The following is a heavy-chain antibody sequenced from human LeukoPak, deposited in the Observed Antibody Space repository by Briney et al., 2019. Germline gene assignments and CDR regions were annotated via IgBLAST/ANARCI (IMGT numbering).Heavy chain of an antibody. CDR2: VYYTGST. CDR3: ARGPPPVVPAAGTGYFDY. J-gene: IGHJ4*02. D-gene: IGHD6-13*01. Sequence: SENLSLTCTVSGGSISSGGYYWSWIRRHPGKGLEWIGYVYYTGSTYYNPSLKSRVTISIDTSENQFSLKLDSVTAADTAVYYCARGPPPVVPAAGTGYFDYWGQGTLVTVSS. CDR1: GGSISSGGYY. V-gene: IGHV4-31*03.